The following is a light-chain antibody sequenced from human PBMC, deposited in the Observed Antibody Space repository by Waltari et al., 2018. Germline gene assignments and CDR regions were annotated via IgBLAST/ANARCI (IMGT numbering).Light chain of an antibody. CDR3: LQYNTNPRT. J-gene: IGKJ1*01. V-gene: IGKV1-5*03. Sequence: DIQMTQSPSSLSASVGDTVTITCRASQSINSWLDWYQQKPGKAPKLLIYKASNLQSGVPSRFSGSGSGTHFTLTISSLQPEDFATFYCLQYNTNPRTFGQGTKVEIK. CDR2: KAS. CDR1: QSINSW.